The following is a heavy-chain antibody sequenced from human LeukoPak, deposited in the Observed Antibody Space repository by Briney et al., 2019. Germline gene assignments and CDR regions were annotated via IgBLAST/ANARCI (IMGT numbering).Heavy chain of an antibody. D-gene: IGHD2-2*01. Sequence: GGSLRLSCAASGFIVSSNYMSWVRQAPGKGLEWVSVIYSGGATHYADSVKGRFTISRDNSKNTLFLQMNSLRAEDTAVYYCALGRDCSSSSCASDPFDYWGRGTLVTVSS. V-gene: IGHV3-53*01. J-gene: IGHJ4*02. CDR2: IYSGGAT. CDR1: GFIVSSNY. CDR3: ALGRDCSSSSCASDPFDY.